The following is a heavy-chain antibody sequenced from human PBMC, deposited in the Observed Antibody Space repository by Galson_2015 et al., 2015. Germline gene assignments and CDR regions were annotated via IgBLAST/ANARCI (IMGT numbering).Heavy chain of an antibody. V-gene: IGHV1-2*02. CDR3: ARGGSPYTNDWYGYFDY. J-gene: IGHJ4*02. CDR2: INPDSGGV. D-gene: IGHD2-2*02. Sequence: SVKVSCKASGYTFIAYYIHWVRQAPGQGLEWMGWINPDSGGVRYALKFQGRVTMTRDTSISAAYMELSSLRSDDTAIYFCARGGSPYTNDWYGYFDYWGQGAQVTVSS. CDR1: GYTFIAYY.